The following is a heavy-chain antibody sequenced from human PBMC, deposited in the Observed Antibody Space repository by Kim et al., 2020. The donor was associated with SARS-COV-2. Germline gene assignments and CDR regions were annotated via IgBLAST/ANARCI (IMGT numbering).Heavy chain of an antibody. CDR3: TTWSGSS. V-gene: IGHV3-15*01. Sequence: TDGGSTDYAEPVKDRFTISRDDSKNTLYMQMDRLKTEDTAVFYCTTWSGSSWGQGTLVTVSS. J-gene: IGHJ5*02. D-gene: IGHD3-10*01. CDR2: TDGGST.